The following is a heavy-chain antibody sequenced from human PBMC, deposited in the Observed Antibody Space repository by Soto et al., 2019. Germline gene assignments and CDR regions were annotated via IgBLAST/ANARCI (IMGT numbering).Heavy chain of an antibody. CDR3: ARDLERPLSSGYYNWFDP. V-gene: IGHV1-18*04. D-gene: IGHD3-22*01. CDR1: GYTFTSYG. J-gene: IGHJ5*02. Sequence: ASVKVSCKASGYTFTSYGISWVRQAPGQGLEWTGWISAYNGNTNYAQKLQGRVTMTTDTSTSTAYMELRSLRSDDTAVYYCARDLERPLSSGYYNWFDPWGQGTLVTVSS. CDR2: ISAYNGNT.